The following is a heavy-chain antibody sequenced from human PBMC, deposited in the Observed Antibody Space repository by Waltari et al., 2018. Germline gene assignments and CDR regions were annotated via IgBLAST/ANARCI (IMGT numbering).Heavy chain of an antibody. V-gene: IGHV5-51*07. CDR3: ARDMTTVTTCAFDI. CDR2: IYPGDSDT. CDR1: GYSFNGYW. J-gene: IGHJ3*02. Sequence: EVQLVQSGAEVKTPGESLKISCKGSGYSFNGYWIGRGDRIPGKGLEWVGIIYPGDSDTRYSPSFQGQGTISADKSISTAYLQWSSLKASDTAMYYCARDMTTVTTCAFDIWGQGTMVTVSS. D-gene: IGHD4-17*01.